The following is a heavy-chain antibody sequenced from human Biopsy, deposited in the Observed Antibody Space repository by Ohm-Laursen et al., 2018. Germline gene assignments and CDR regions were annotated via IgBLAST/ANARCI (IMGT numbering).Heavy chain of an antibody. Sequence: GASVKVSCKAPGGTFSNYGVNWVRQAPGQGLEWLGGNIPILGTGNYAQKFQDRVTVAADTSTSTATMELRSLRSDDTAVYFCAREEDNSGYDYYGMDVWGQGTTVTVSS. CDR1: GGTFSNYG. CDR2: NIPILGTG. D-gene: IGHD3-22*01. V-gene: IGHV1-69*06. J-gene: IGHJ6*02. CDR3: AREEDNSGYDYYGMDV.